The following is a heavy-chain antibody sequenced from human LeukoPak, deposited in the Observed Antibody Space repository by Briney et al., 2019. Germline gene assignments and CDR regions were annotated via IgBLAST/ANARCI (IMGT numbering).Heavy chain of an antibody. D-gene: IGHD3-10*01. CDR1: GGSNSSYY. V-gene: IGHV4-59*01. Sequence: PSETLSLTCTVCGGSNSSYYWSWIRQPPGKGLEWIGYIYYSGSTNYNPSLKSRVPISVDTYRNQFSLKLSSVTAADTAVYYCASVYYYGSGSYFDYWGQGTLVTVSS. CDR3: ASVYYYGSGSYFDY. CDR2: IYYSGST. J-gene: IGHJ4*02.